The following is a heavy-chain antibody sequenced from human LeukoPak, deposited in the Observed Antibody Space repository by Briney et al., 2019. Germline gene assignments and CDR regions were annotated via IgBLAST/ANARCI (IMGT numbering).Heavy chain of an antibody. V-gene: IGHV3-48*03. CDR2: ISSSGYTI. D-gene: IGHD6-19*01. J-gene: IGHJ4*02. Sequence: PGGSLRLSCAASGFTFSDYEMNWVRQAPGKGLEWVSYISSSGYTIYYADSVKGRFTISGDNARNSLYLQINSLRAEDTAVYYCARAIKSLAVAGYDYWGQGTLVTVSS. CDR1: GFTFSDYE. CDR3: ARAIKSLAVAGYDY.